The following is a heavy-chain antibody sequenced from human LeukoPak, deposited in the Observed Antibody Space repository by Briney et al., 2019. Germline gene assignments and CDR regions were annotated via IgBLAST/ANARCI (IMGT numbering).Heavy chain of an antibody. CDR2: GHHSESS. D-gene: IGHD2-2*01. Sequence: SETLSLTCSVSGDSVTSTYWSWIRQPPGKGLEWIAYGHHSESSNYNPSFRSRVTIPVDTSKNQFSLKLSSVTAADTAVYYCARETSGCSSTSCYTNFAFDIWGQGTMVTVSS. CDR1: GDSVTSTY. CDR3: ARETSGCSSTSCYTNFAFDI. J-gene: IGHJ3*02. V-gene: IGHV4-59*02.